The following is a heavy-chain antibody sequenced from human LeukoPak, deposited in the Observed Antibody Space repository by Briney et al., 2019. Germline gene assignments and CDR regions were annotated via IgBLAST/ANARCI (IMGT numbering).Heavy chain of an antibody. D-gene: IGHD1-26*01. Sequence: ASVKVSCKASGYTFTSYGISWVRQAPGQGLEWMGWIRAYNGNTNYAQKLQGRVTMTTDTSTSTAYMELRSLRSDDTAVYYSARGGSYENWFDPWGQGALVTVSS. J-gene: IGHJ5*02. CDR2: IRAYNGNT. CDR3: ARGGSYENWFDP. V-gene: IGHV1-18*01. CDR1: GYTFTSYG.